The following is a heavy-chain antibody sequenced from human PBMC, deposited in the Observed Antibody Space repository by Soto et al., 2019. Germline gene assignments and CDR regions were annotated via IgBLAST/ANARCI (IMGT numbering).Heavy chain of an antibody. CDR3: AKNAGSSTPYSSSWDYFDY. J-gene: IGHJ4*02. D-gene: IGHD6-13*01. Sequence: EVQLVESGGGLIQPGGSLRLSCAASGFTFSSYAMSWVRQAPGKGLEWVSAISGSGGSTYYADSVKGRFTISRDNSKNTLYLQMNSLRAEDTAVYYCAKNAGSSTPYSSSWDYFDYWGQGTLVTVSS. CDR2: ISGSGGST. V-gene: IGHV3-23*04. CDR1: GFTFSSYA.